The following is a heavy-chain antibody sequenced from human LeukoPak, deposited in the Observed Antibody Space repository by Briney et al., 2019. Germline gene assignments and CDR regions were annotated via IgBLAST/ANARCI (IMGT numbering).Heavy chain of an antibody. V-gene: IGHV1-69*04. Sequence: SVKVSCKASGDTFINYAINWVRQAPGQGLEWMGKIIPLFGMRDYAQRFQGRLTLIANKSTSTTYMELSSLSSEDTAVYYCARGFKRARSGYYW. CDR3: ARGFKRARSGYY. J-gene: IGHJ4*01. D-gene: IGHD3-22*01. CDR1: GDTFINYA. CDR2: IIPLFGMR.